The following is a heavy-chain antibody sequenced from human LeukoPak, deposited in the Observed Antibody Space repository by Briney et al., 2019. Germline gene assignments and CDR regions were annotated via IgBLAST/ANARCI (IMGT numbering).Heavy chain of an antibody. J-gene: IGHJ4*02. V-gene: IGHV4-61*02. D-gene: IGHD4-11*01. CDR2: FYTGGTT. CDR3: ARGTTGTYYFDS. Sequence: TSQTLSLTCSVSGGSISSGSYYWSWIRQPAGKGLEWTGRFYTGGTTKYNPSLKSRVTISVDTSKNQFSLKLSSVTAADTAVYFCARGTTGTYYFDSWGQGTLVTVSS. CDR1: GGSISSGSYY.